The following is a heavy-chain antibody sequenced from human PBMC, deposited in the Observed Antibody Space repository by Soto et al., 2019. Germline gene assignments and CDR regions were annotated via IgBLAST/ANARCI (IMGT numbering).Heavy chain of an antibody. J-gene: IGHJ4*02. D-gene: IGHD5-12*01. CDR1: GGSISSSSYY. V-gene: IGHV4-39*01. CDR2: IYYSGST. CDR3: ARLRRDGYNWDY. Sequence: SETLSLTCTVSGGSISSSSYYWGWIRQPPGKGLEWIGSIYYSGSTYYNPSLKSQVTISVDTSKNRFSLKLSSVTAADTAVYYCARLRRDGYNWDYWGQGTLVTVSS.